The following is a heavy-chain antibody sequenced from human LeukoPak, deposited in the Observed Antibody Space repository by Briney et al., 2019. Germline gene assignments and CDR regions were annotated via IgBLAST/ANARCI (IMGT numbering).Heavy chain of an antibody. J-gene: IGHJ5*02. D-gene: IGHD6-19*01. Sequence: PSETLSLTCTVSGGSISSSSYYWGWIRQPPGKGLEWIGSIYYGGSTYYNPSLKSRVTISVDTSKNQFSLKLSSVTAADTAVYYCARDARRGEDQVAVPYNWFDPWGQGTLVTVSS. CDR2: IYYGGST. V-gene: IGHV4-39*07. CDR1: GGSISSSSYY. CDR3: ARDARRGEDQVAVPYNWFDP.